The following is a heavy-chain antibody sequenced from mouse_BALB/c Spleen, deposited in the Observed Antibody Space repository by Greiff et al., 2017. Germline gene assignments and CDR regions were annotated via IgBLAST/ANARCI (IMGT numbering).Heavy chain of an antibody. CDR3: ARDNSYGGYAMDY. CDR2: IDPANGNT. Sequence: EVMLVESGAELVKPGASVKLSCTASGFNIKDTYMHWVKQRPEQGLEWIGRIDPANGNTKYDPKFQGKATITADTSSNTAYLQLSSLTSEDTAVYYCARDNSYGGYAMDYWGQGTSVTVSS. V-gene: IGHV14-3*02. CDR1: GFNIKDTY. D-gene: IGHD1-1*01. J-gene: IGHJ4*01.